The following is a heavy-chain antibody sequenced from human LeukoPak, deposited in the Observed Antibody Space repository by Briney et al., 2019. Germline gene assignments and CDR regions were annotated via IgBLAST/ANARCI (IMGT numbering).Heavy chain of an antibody. Sequence: GGSLRLSCSASGFTFSNYAMHWVRQPPGKGLEYVSAINSNGGSTYYVNSVKGRFTISRDNSKNTVHLQMSSLRAEDTAVYYCARALYGGYGHFDFWGQGTLVTVSS. CDR1: GFTFSNYA. CDR2: INSNGGST. D-gene: IGHD5-12*01. CDR3: ARALYGGYGHFDF. J-gene: IGHJ4*02. V-gene: IGHV3-64*01.